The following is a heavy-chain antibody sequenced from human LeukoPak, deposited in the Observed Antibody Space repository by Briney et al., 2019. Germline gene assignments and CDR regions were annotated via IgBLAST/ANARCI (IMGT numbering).Heavy chain of an antibody. Sequence: SVKVSCKASGGTFSSYAISWVRQAPGQGLEWMGGIIPIFGTANYAQKFQGRVTITTDESTSTAYMELSSLRSEDTAVYYCASGGYYYGSGSYSQWWLDPWGQGTLVTVSS. J-gene: IGHJ5*02. D-gene: IGHD3-10*01. CDR3: ASGGYYYGSGSYSQWWLDP. CDR1: GGTFSSYA. CDR2: IIPIFGTA. V-gene: IGHV1-69*05.